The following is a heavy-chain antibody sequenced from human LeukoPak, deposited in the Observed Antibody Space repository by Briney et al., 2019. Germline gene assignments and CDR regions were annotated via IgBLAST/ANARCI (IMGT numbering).Heavy chain of an antibody. V-gene: IGHV4-59*01. Sequence: SETLSLTCTVPRGSLSSYYWSWIRQPPGKGLDLIEYRNYSGSTNYMPSLMSRVTITVKTSMNQYILKLSSVTAADTAVYYGARSLGYDFGYWGQGTLVTVSS. D-gene: IGHD5-12*01. CDR2: RNYSGST. CDR3: ARSLGYDFGY. CDR1: RGSLSSYY. J-gene: IGHJ4*02.